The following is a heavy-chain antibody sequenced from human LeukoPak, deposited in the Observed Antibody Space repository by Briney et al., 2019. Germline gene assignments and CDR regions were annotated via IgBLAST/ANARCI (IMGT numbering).Heavy chain of an antibody. CDR3: ARDFQI. Sequence: PSETLSLTCSVSGGSLSSSYWTWIGQPAGKGLEWIGLIYTSGRTNYNPSLKSRLTMSVDTSKNQVSLKVSSVTAADTAVYYCARDFQIWGQGTMVTVSS. CDR1: GGSLSSSY. V-gene: IGHV4-4*07. J-gene: IGHJ3*02. CDR2: IYTSGRT.